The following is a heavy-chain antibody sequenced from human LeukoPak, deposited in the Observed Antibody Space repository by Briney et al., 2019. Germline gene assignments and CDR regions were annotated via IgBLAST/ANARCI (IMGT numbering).Heavy chain of an antibody. CDR3: ARDPYYYDSSGYSP. Sequence: PGGSLRLSCAASGFTVSSNYMSWVRQAPGKGLEWVSVIYSGGSTYYADSVKGRFTISRDNSKNTLYLQMNSLRAEDTAVYYCARDPYYYDSSGYSPWGQGTLVTVSS. D-gene: IGHD3-22*01. CDR1: GFTVSSNY. V-gene: IGHV3-53*01. CDR2: IYSGGST. J-gene: IGHJ4*02.